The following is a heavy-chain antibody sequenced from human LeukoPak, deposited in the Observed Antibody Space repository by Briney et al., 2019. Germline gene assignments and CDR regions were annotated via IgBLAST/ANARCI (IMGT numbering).Heavy chain of an antibody. CDR1: GGSISSYY. J-gene: IGHJ5*02. CDR3: ARHVGYGNNWFDP. V-gene: IGHV4-59*08. Sequence: SATLSLTCTFSGGSISSYYWSWIRQPPGRGLEWIGYIYYSGSTNYNPSLKSRVTISVDTSKNQFSLKLRSLTAADTAVYYCARHVGYGNNWFDPWGQGTLVTVSS. CDR2: IYYSGST. D-gene: IGHD5-18*01.